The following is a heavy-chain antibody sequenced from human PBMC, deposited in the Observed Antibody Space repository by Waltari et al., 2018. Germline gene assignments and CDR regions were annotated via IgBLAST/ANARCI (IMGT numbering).Heavy chain of an antibody. D-gene: IGHD6-13*01. J-gene: IGHJ4*02. V-gene: IGHV4-39*07. Sequence: QLQLQESGPGLVKPSETLSLTCTVSGGSISSSSYYWGWIRQPPGKGLEWIGSIYYSGSTYYNPSLKSRVTISVDTSKNQFSLKLSSVTAADTAVYYCATGNSSWPYFDYWGQGTLVTVSS. CDR3: ATGNSSWPYFDY. CDR1: GGSISSSSYY. CDR2: IYYSGST.